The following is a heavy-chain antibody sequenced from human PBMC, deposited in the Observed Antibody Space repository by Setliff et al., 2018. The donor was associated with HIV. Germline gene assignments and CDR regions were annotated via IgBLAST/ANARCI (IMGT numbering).Heavy chain of an antibody. D-gene: IGHD6-19*01. J-gene: IGHJ4*02. CDR1: GGSISSSSYY. CDR2: ISYSGST. Sequence: PSETLSLTCTVSGGSISSSSYYWGWIRQPPGKGLEWIVSISYSGSTYYNPSLKSRVTISVDTSKNQFSLNLSSVPAADTAVYYCARVKYNSGWLRPPHYFDNWGQGALVTVSS. CDR3: ARVKYNSGWLRPPHYFDN. V-gene: IGHV4-39*07.